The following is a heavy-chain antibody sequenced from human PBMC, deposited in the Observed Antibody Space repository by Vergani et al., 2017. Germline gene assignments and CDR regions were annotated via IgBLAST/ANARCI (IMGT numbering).Heavy chain of an antibody. J-gene: IGHJ4*02. CDR3: ARDLEVAAAIDY. CDR2: IIPILGIA. Sequence: QVQLVQSGAEVKKPGSSVKVSCKASGGTFSSYAISWVRQAPGQGLEWMGRIIPILGIANYAQKFQGRITITADKSTGTAYMELSSLRSEDTAVYYCARDLEVAAAIDYWGQGTLVTVSS. V-gene: IGHV1-69*04. CDR1: GGTFSSYA. D-gene: IGHD6-13*01.